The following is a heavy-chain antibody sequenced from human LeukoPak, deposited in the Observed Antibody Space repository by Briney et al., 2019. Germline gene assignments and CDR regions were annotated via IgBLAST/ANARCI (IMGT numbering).Heavy chain of an antibody. CDR1: GVSISHYY. Sequence: SETLSLTCTVSGVSISHYYWTWIRQPAGGGLVWIGRIDTNGSTNYNPSLESRVTMSSDTSNNQFSLNLMSVAAADTAVYYCARGQWQTDYWGQGVLVTVSP. CDR2: IDTNGST. V-gene: IGHV4-4*07. CDR3: ARGQWQTDY. J-gene: IGHJ4*02. D-gene: IGHD6-19*01.